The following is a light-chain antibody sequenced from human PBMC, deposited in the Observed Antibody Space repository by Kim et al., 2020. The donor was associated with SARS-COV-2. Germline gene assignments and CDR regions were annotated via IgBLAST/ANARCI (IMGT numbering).Light chain of an antibody. CDR1: QSISSW. J-gene: IGKJ3*01. CDR2: KAS. Sequence: STLSASVGDRVTITCRASQSISSWLAWYQQKPGKAPKLLIYKASSLESGVPSRFSGSGSGTEFTLTISSLQPDDFATYYCQQWFTFGPGTKVDIK. CDR3: QQWFT. V-gene: IGKV1-5*03.